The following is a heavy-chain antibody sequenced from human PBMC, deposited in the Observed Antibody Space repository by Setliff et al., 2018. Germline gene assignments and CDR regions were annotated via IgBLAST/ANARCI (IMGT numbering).Heavy chain of an antibody. Sequence: GASVKVSCKASGYTFIYYYMHWVRQAPGQGLEWMGIINPSGGLTRYAQKFQGRVTMTRDTSTSTVYMEVSSLRSEDTAVYYCARDRYYNSWSGTSITAPHDAFDIWGQGTMVTVSS. CDR1: GYTFIYYY. J-gene: IGHJ3*02. D-gene: IGHD3-3*01. CDR2: INPSGGLT. V-gene: IGHV1-46*03. CDR3: ARDRYYNSWSGTSITAPHDAFDI.